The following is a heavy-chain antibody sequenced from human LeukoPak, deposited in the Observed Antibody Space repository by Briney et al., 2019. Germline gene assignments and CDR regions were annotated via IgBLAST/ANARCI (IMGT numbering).Heavy chain of an antibody. CDR3: ARAMRSGYDY. CDR1: GLTFSKYG. D-gene: IGHD5-12*01. Sequence: AQSRTLARPAAGLTFSKYGMSWVRQAPRKWREWVSYISSSSDAIYYADSVKGRFTISRDNAENSLYLQLNSLRDEDTAVYYCARAMRSGYDYWGQGTLVTVSS. V-gene: IGHV3-48*02. J-gene: IGHJ4*02. CDR2: ISSSSDAI.